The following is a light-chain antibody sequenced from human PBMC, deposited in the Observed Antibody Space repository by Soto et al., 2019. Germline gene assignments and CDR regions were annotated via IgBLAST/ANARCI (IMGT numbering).Light chain of an antibody. CDR2: GAS. V-gene: IGKV3-20*01. Sequence: EIVLTQSPGTLSLSPGERATLSCRASQSVKNNYLAWYQQKPGQAPRLLISGASSRTTGIPDRFSGSGSGTDFTLTISRLEPEDFAVYYCQHYNSYSEAFGQGTKVELK. J-gene: IGKJ1*01. CDR1: QSVKNNY. CDR3: QHYNSYSEA.